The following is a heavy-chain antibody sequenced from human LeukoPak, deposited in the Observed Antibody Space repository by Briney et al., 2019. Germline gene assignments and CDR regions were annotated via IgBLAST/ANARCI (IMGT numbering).Heavy chain of an antibody. V-gene: IGHV4-39*07. CDR1: SGSISTSNYY. D-gene: IGHD3-22*01. CDR2: IFYSGST. J-gene: IGHJ4*02. CDR3: TRPYYYDSSGSPDY. Sequence: SETLSLTCTVSSGSISTSNYYWGWVRQPPGKALEWIGNIFYSGSTYYSPSLKSRVTISLDTSRNQFSLKLSSVTAADTAVYYCTRPYYYDSSGSPDYWGQGTLVTVSS.